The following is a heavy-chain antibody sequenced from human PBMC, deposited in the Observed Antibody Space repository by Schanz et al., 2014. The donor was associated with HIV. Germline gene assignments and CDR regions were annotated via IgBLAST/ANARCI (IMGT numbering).Heavy chain of an antibody. J-gene: IGHJ6*02. Sequence: QVQLVESGGGVVQPGRSLRLSCVASGFNFNSYGMHWVRQAPGKGLEWVAVTSYDGTKKHYADSVKGRFTISRDNSKNSLSLLIKSLRAEDAAVYYCAKDRNYYDNRYIGKGNYYYYYGMDVWGRGTTVTVS. CDR1: GFNFNSYG. D-gene: IGHD3-22*01. V-gene: IGHV3-30*18. CDR2: TSYDGTKK. CDR3: AKDRNYYDNRYIGKGNYYYYYGMDV.